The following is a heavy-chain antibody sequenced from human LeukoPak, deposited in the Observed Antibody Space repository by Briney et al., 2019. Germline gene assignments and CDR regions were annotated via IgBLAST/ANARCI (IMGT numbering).Heavy chain of an antibody. V-gene: IGHV4-39*02. Sequence: SETLSLTCTVSGGSISSSSYYWGWIRQPPGKGLEWIGSIYYSGSTYYNPSLKSRVTISVDTSKNQFSLKLSSVTAADTAVYYCARDILEWFYRGDAFDIWGQGTMVTVSS. CDR1: GGSISSSSYY. CDR3: ARDILEWFYRGDAFDI. CDR2: IYYSGST. D-gene: IGHD3-3*01. J-gene: IGHJ3*02.